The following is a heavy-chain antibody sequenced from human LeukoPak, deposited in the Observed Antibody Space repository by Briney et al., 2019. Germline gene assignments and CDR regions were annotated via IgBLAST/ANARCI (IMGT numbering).Heavy chain of an antibody. CDR3: ARGSVDY. CDR2: MNPNSGNA. J-gene: IGHJ4*02. V-gene: IGHV1-8*01. Sequence: ASVKVSCKASGYTFTSHGISWVRQAPGQGLEWMGWMNPNSGNAGYAQKFQGRVTMTRNTSISTAYMELSSLRSEDTAVYYCARGSVDYWGQGTLVTVSS. D-gene: IGHD5-24*01. CDR1: GYTFTSHG.